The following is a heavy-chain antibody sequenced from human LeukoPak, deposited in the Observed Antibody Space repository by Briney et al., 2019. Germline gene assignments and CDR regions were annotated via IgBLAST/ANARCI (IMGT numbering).Heavy chain of an antibody. CDR2: ISADNGNT. CDR3: AGGVSPAGINY. CDR1: GYTFTVYG. D-gene: IGHD2-8*01. Sequence: ASVKVSCKASGYTFTVYGVTWVRQAPGQGLEWMGWISADNGNTNYAQKLQGRVTMTTDASTYTAYMELRSLRFDDTAVYYCAGGVSPAGINYWGQGTLVTVSS. J-gene: IGHJ4*02. V-gene: IGHV1-18*01.